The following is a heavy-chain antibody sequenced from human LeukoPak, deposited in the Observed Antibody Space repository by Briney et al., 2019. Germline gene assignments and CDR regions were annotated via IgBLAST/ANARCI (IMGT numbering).Heavy chain of an antibody. Sequence: ASVKVSCKDSGYTFTGYYMHWLRQAPGQGLEWMGWINPNSGGTNYAQKFQGRVTMTRDTSISTAYMELSRLRSDDTAVYYCARETGAIFGVVTNWGQGTLVTVSS. CDR1: GYTFTGYY. CDR3: ARETGAIFGVVTN. CDR2: INPNSGGT. V-gene: IGHV1-2*02. J-gene: IGHJ4*02. D-gene: IGHD3-3*01.